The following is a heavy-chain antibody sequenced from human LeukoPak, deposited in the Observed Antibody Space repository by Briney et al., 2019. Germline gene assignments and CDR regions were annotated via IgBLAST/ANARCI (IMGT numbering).Heavy chain of an antibody. CDR2: IIPIFGTA. CDR3: AREDIGTAMGCIDY. CDR1: GGTFSSYA. J-gene: IGHJ4*02. Sequence: SVKVSCQASGGTFSSYAISWVRQARGQGLEWMGRIIPIFGTANYAQKFQGRFTITTDESTSTAYMELSSLRSEDTAVYYCAREDIGTAMGCIDYWRQGTLVTVSS. V-gene: IGHV1-69*05. D-gene: IGHD5-18*01.